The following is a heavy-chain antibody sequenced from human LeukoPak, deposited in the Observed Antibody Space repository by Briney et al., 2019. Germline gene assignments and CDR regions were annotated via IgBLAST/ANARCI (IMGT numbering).Heavy chain of an antibody. J-gene: IGHJ4*02. V-gene: IGHV3-48*02. CDR2: ITGSGSPI. CDR1: GFTFSTYS. CDR3: ARDPAALDY. Sequence: GGSLRLSCAASGFTFSTYSMNWVRQAPGKGLEWVSYITGSGSPIYYADSVKGRFTISRDNAKNSLYLQMNSLRDEDTAVYYCARDPAALDYWGQGALVTVSS.